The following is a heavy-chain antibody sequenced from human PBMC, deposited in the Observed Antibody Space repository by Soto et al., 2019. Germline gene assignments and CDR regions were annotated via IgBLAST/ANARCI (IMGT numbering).Heavy chain of an antibody. CDR3: ARAPKASGWYGLDY. Sequence: GASEKVSCNASGYTFTSYDINWVLQATGQGLEWMGWMNPNSGNTGYAQKFQGRVTMTRNTSISTAYMELSSLRSEDTAVYYCARAPKASGWYGLDYWGQGSLVTASS. J-gene: IGHJ4*02. D-gene: IGHD6-19*01. V-gene: IGHV1-8*01. CDR2: MNPNSGNT. CDR1: GYTFTSYD.